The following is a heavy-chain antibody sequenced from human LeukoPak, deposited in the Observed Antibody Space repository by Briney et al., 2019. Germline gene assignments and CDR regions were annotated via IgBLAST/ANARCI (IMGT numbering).Heavy chain of an antibody. V-gene: IGHV3-21*01. CDR3: ARRSGSYSNFDY. Sequence: GGSLRLSCAASGFTFSNYAMSWVRQAPGKGLEWVSSISSSSSYIYYADSVKGRFTISRDNAKNSLYLQMNSLRAEDTAVYYCARRSGSYSNFDYWGQGTLVTVSS. CDR1: GFTFSNYA. CDR2: ISSSSSYI. D-gene: IGHD3-10*01. J-gene: IGHJ4*02.